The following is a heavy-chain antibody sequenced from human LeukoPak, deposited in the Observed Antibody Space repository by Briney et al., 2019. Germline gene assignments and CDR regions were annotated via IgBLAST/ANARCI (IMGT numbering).Heavy chain of an antibody. D-gene: IGHD6-19*01. J-gene: IGHJ4*02. V-gene: IGHV3-30*02. Sequence: GGSLRLSCASSGFTFRSFGMHWVCQAPGKGLEWVAFISYDEINQYYADSVKGRFTISRDNSKNTLYLEMNSLRFEDTASAKGRGASGLYGLYFDSGGQGTLVTVSS. CDR3: RGASGLYGLYFDS. CDR1: GFTFRSFG. CDR2: ISYDEINQ.